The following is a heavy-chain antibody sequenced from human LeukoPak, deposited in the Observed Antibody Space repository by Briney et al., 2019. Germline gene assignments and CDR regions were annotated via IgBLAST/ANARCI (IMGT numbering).Heavy chain of an antibody. CDR3: TRDRSHSLSDFWSGPIVYNDY. Sequence: GGSLRLSCAASGLTFSSYWMSWVRQAPGKGLEWVANIKEDGSEIYYVDSVKGRFTISRDNAKNSLSLQMNSLRAEDTAVYYCTRDRSHSLSDFWSGPIVYNDYWGQGTLVTVSS. J-gene: IGHJ4*02. D-gene: IGHD3-3*01. CDR2: IKEDGSEI. V-gene: IGHV3-7*01. CDR1: GLTFSSYW.